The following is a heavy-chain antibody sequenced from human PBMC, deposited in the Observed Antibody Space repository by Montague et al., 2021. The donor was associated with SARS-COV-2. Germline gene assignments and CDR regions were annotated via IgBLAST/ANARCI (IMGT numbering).Heavy chain of an antibody. J-gene: IGHJ6*02. D-gene: IGHD6-13*01. CDR2: IYWDDDK. CDR1: GFSLTTSGVG. CDR3: AHRGSWAGPGMDV. Sequence: PALVKPTQTLTLTCTFSGFSLTTSGVGVGWIRQPPGKALECLALIYWDDDKRYSSSLKSRLTTTKDTSKNQVVLTMTNMDPVDTATYYCAHRGSWAGPGMDVWGQGTTVTVSS. V-gene: IGHV2-5*02.